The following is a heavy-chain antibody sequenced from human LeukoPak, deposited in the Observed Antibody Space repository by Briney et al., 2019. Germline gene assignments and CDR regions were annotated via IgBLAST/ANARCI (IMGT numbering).Heavy chain of an antibody. CDR3: ARVGGGGFLKRYYYYYMDV. J-gene: IGHJ6*03. D-gene: IGHD2-15*01. CDR1: GFTFSRYS. Sequence: PGGSLRLSCAASGFTFSRYSMNWVRQAPGKGLEWVSSISSSSNYIYYADSLKVRFTISRDNAANSLFLQMNSLRAEDTALYYCARVGGGGFLKRYYYYYMDVWGKGTTVTISS. CDR2: ISSSSNYI. V-gene: IGHV3-21*01.